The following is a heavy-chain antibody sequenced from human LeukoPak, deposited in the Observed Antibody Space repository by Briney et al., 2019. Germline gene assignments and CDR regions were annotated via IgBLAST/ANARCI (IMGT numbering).Heavy chain of an antibody. CDR3: ATLDY. CDR2: IYYSGST. Sequence: SETLSLTCTVSGGSISSYYWSWIRQPPGKGLEWIGYIYYSGSTNYNPSLKSRVTISVDTSKNQFSLKLSSVTAADTAVYYCATLDYWGQGTLVTVSS. V-gene: IGHV4-59*01. CDR1: GGSISSYY. J-gene: IGHJ4*02.